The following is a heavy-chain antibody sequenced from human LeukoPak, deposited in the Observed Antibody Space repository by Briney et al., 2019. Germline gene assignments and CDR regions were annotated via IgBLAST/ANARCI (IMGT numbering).Heavy chain of an antibody. CDR1: GYTFTSYD. CDR3: ARVGGIAAARKTWFDP. Sequence: ASVKVSCKASGYTFTSYDINWVRQATGQGLEWMGWMNPNSGNTGYAQKFQGRVTMTRNTSISTAYMELSSLRSEDTAVYYCARVGGIAAARKTWFDPWGQGTLVTVSS. CDR2: MNPNSGNT. J-gene: IGHJ5*02. V-gene: IGHV1-8*01. D-gene: IGHD6-13*01.